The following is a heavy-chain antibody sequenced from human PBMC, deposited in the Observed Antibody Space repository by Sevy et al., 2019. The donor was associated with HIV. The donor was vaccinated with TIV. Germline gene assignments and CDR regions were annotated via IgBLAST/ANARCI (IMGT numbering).Heavy chain of an antibody. Sequence: GGSLRLSCAASGFTFSSYGMHWVRQAPGKGLEWVAFIRYDGSNKYYADSVKGRFTISRDNSKNTLYLQMNSLRAEDTAVYYCAKEVGYYDYIWWSYRPYYYGMDVWGQGTTVTVSS. V-gene: IGHV3-30*02. CDR3: AKEVGYYDYIWWSYRPYYYGMDV. CDR2: IRYDGSNK. J-gene: IGHJ6*02. D-gene: IGHD3-16*02. CDR1: GFTFSSYG.